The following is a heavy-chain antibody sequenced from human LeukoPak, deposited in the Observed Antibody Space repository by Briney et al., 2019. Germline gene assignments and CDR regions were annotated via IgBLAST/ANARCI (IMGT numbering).Heavy chain of an antibody. D-gene: IGHD3-3*01. Sequence: GGSLRLSCAASGFTFSSYAMSWVRQAPGKGLEWVSAISGSGGSTYYADSVKGRFTISRDNSKNTLYLQMNSLRAEDTAVYYCAKGRQRITIFGVVISSFDHWGQGALVTVSS. J-gene: IGHJ4*02. CDR1: GFTFSSYA. CDR3: AKGRQRITIFGVVISSFDH. V-gene: IGHV3-23*01. CDR2: ISGSGGST.